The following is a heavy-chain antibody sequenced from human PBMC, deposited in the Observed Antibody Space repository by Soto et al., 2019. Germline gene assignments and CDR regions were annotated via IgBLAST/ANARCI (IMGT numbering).Heavy chain of an antibody. CDR1: GFTFSSYA. D-gene: IGHD6-19*01. CDR2: VNSGGST. CDR3: AKDYYSSVIARGFDF. V-gene: IGHV3-23*01. J-gene: IGHJ4*02. Sequence: EVQLLESGGGLVQPGGSLRLSCAASGFTFSSYAMSWVRQAPGKGLEWVSAVNSGGSTYYADSAKGRFTISRDESKNPLYLQMDRLRAEDAAVYYCAKDYYSSVIARGFDFWGQGTLVTVSS.